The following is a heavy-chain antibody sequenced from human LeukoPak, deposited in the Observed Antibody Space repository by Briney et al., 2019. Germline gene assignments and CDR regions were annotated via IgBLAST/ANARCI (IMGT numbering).Heavy chain of an antibody. CDR3: ARSFGVYDFWSGYPNYYYYYMDV. CDR2: MNPNSGNT. D-gene: IGHD3-3*01. Sequence: GASVKVSCKASGYTFTSYDINWVRQATGQGLEWMGWMNPNSGNTGYAQKFQGRVTMTRNTSISTAYMELSSLRSEDTAVHYCARSFGVYDFWSGYPNYYYYYMDVWGKGTTVTVSS. J-gene: IGHJ6*03. CDR1: GYTFTSYD. V-gene: IGHV1-8*01.